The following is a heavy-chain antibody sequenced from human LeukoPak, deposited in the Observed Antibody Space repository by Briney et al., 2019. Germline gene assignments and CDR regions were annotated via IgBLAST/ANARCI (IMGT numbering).Heavy chain of an antibody. CDR2: ISGSGGST. Sequence: GGSLRLSCAASGFTFSSYGMSWVRQAPGKGLEWVSAISGSGGSTYYADSVKGRFTISRDNSKNTLYLQMNSLRAEDTAVYYCAKDVSGYQLLYIDYWGQGTLVTVSP. J-gene: IGHJ4*02. CDR3: AKDVSGYQLLYIDY. V-gene: IGHV3-23*01. CDR1: GFTFSSYG. D-gene: IGHD2-2*02.